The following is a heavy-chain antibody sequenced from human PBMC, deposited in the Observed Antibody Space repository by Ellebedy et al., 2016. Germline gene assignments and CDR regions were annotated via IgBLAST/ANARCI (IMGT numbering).Heavy chain of an antibody. CDR1: GFTFSSYA. V-gene: IGHV3-33*01. Sequence: GGSLRLSCAASGFTFSSYAMHWVRQAPGKGLEWVAVIWYDGSNKYYADSVKGRFTISRDNSKNTLFLQMNSLRADDTAVYYCARSSYCSGGSCDGVYYFDYWGQGTLVTVSS. CDR3: ARSSYCSGGSCDGVYYFDY. CDR2: IWYDGSNK. J-gene: IGHJ4*02. D-gene: IGHD2-15*01.